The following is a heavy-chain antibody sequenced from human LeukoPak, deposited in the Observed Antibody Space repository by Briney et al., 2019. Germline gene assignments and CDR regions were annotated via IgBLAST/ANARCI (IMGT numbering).Heavy chain of an antibody. V-gene: IGHV4-38-2*02. Sequence: SETLSLTCTVSGYSISSGYYWGWIRPPPGKGLEWIGSIYHSGSTYYNPSLKSRVTISVDTSKNQFSLKLSSVTAADTAVYYCARIYDFWSGYPGASGFDYWGQGTLVTVSS. CDR3: ARIYDFWSGYPGASGFDY. CDR2: IYHSGST. CDR1: GYSISSGYY. D-gene: IGHD3-3*01. J-gene: IGHJ4*02.